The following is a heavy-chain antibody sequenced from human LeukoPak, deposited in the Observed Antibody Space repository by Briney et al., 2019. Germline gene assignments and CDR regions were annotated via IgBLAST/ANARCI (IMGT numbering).Heavy chain of an antibody. CDR3: ARDPRYYDSSGYYHWYFDY. D-gene: IGHD3-22*01. CDR2: IYYSGST. CDR1: GGSNSGYY. V-gene: IGHV4-59*01. J-gene: IGHJ4*02. Sequence: SETLSLTCTVSGGSNSGYYWSWIRQPPGKGLDWIGNIYYSGSTNYNPSLKSRVTISVDTSKNQFSLKLSSVTAADTAVYYCARDPRYYDSSGYYHWYFDYWGQGTLVTVSS.